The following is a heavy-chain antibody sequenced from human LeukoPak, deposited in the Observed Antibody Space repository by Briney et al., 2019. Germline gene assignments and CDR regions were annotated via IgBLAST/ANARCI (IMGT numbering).Heavy chain of an antibody. CDR1: GFTFSSYE. D-gene: IGHD3-9*01. Sequence: GGSLRLSCAASGFTFSSYEMNWVRQAPGKGLEWVSYISSSGSTIYYADSVKGRFTISRDNAKNSLYLQMNSLRAEDTAVYYCARDVTYDILTGYHWSHDAFDIWGQGTMVTVSS. CDR3: ARDVTYDILTGYHWSHDAFDI. V-gene: IGHV3-48*03. CDR2: ISSSGSTI. J-gene: IGHJ3*02.